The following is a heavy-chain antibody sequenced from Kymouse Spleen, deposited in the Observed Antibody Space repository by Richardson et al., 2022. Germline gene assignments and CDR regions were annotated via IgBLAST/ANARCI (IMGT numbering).Heavy chain of an antibody. V-gene: IGHV5-51*01. CDR2: IYPGDSDT. CDR1: GYSFTSYW. J-gene: IGHJ6*02. D-gene: IGHD3-10*01. Sequence: EVQLVQSGAEVKKPGESLKISCKGSGYSFTSYWIGWVRQMPGKGLEWMGIIYPGDSDTRYSPSFQGQVTISADKSISTAYLQWSSLKASDTAMYYCARHFTMVRGVIHYYYGMDVWGQGTTVTVSS. CDR3: ARHFTMVRGVIHYYYGMDV.